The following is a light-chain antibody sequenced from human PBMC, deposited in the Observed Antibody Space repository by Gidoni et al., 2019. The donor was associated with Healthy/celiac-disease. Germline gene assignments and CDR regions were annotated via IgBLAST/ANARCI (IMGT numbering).Light chain of an antibody. V-gene: IGKV3-11*01. CDR2: DAS. Sequence: ENGLTQAPATLSLSPGERATLSCRASQSVSSYLAWYQQKPGQAPRLLIYDASNRATGIPARFSGSGSGTDFTLTIRSLEPEYFAVYYCQQRSNWPTFGGGTKVEIK. CDR3: QQRSNWPT. J-gene: IGKJ4*01. CDR1: QSVSSY.